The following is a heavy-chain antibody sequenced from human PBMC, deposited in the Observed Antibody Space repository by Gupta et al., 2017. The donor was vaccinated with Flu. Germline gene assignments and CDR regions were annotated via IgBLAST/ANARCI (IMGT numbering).Heavy chain of an antibody. Sequence: EVQLLESGGDLVQPGGSLTLSCEASGFPFSSCAMSWVRQAPGKGLEWVSSIGGSGFNTYYSDSVEGRVTISRDNSKNTLFLQMNRLRAEDTAVYYCAKTRYYYDRSGFYLNDCDSWGQGTLGTVS. D-gene: IGHD3-22*01. CDR1: GFPFSSCA. CDR3: AKTRYYYDRSGFYLNDCDS. CDR2: IGGSGFNT. V-gene: IGHV3-23*01. J-gene: IGHJ4*02.